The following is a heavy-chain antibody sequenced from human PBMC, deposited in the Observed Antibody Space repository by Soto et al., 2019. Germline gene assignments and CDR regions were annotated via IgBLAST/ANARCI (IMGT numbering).Heavy chain of an antibody. CDR2: IYYSGST. D-gene: IGHD3-3*02. CDR1: GGSISSYY. CDR3: ARAHFWSGYPRYYYYYMDV. V-gene: IGHV4-59*01. J-gene: IGHJ6*03. Sequence: SETLSLTCTVSGGSISSYYWSWIRQPPGKGLEWIGYIYYSGSTNYNPSLKSRVTISVDTSKNQFSLKLSSVTAADTAVYYCARAHFWSGYPRYYYYYMDVWGKGTTVTVSS.